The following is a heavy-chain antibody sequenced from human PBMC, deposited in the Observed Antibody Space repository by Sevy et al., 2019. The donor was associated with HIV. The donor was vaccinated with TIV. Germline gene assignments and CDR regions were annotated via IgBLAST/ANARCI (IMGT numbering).Heavy chain of an antibody. CDR1: GFTFSDYG. V-gene: IGHV3-30*18. Sequence: GGSLRLSCAASGFTFSDYGRHWVRQAPGKGLEWVVVMTYDGSKKYYADSVKGGFTISRDKSKNTLYLRMNSLRAEDTAVYYCAKDPRLLHSYCDYGLDVWGQGTMVTVSS. J-gene: IGHJ6*02. CDR3: AKDPRLLHSYCDYGLDV. D-gene: IGHD2-21*01. CDR2: MTYDGSKK.